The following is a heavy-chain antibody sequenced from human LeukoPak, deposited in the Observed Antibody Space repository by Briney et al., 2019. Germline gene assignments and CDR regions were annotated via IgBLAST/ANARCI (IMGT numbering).Heavy chain of an antibody. J-gene: IGHJ4*02. CDR1: GFTFSTYS. D-gene: IGHD6-13*01. V-gene: IGHV3-48*01. Sequence: GGSLRLSCAASGFTFSTYSMSWVRQAPGKGLEWVSYISSISSIIYYADSVKGRFTISRDNAKSSLYLQMNSLGAEDTAVYYCARSRPGTEAGQPNFDYWGQGTLVTVSS. CDR2: ISSISSII. CDR3: ARSRPGTEAGQPNFDY.